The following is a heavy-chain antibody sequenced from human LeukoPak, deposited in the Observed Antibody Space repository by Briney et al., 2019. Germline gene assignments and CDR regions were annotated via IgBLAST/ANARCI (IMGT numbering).Heavy chain of an antibody. J-gene: IGHJ6*02. CDR3: VKSPSDGLDV. CDR1: RFTFSIYP. Sequence: GGSLRLSCSAPRFTFSIYPMHWVRQAPGKGLEYVSTIFTNGDTTSYAASVKGRFTTSRDDSKNTLYLQMSSLRPADTAVYYCVKSPSDGLDVWGQGATVTASS. CDR2: IFTNGDTT. V-gene: IGHV3-64D*09.